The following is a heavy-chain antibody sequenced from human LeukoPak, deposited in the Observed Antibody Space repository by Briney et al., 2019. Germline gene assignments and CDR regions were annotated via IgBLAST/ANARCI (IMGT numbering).Heavy chain of an antibody. CDR3: ARGTNSWYSSIYY. CDR2: IRWNGGST. CDR1: GFTFDDYG. Sequence: PGGSLRLSCAASGFTFDDYGLSWVRQAPGKGLEWVSGIRWNGGSTGYADSVKGRFTISRDNAKNSLYLQMNSLRAEDTALYHCARGTNSWYSSIYYWGQGTLVTVSS. D-gene: IGHD2-21*01. J-gene: IGHJ4*02. V-gene: IGHV3-20*01.